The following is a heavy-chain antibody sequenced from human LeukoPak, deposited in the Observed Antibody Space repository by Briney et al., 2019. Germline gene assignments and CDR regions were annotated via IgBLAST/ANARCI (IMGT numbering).Heavy chain of an antibody. Sequence: GASVRVSCKASGYTFTGYYMHWVRQAPGQGLEWMGWINPNSGGTNYAQKFQGRVTMTRDTSISTAYMELSRLRSDDTAVYYCARDIISGSSWYGYWGQGTLATVSS. V-gene: IGHV1-2*02. D-gene: IGHD6-13*01. CDR2: INPNSGGT. CDR1: GYTFTGYY. CDR3: ARDIISGSSWYGY. J-gene: IGHJ4*02.